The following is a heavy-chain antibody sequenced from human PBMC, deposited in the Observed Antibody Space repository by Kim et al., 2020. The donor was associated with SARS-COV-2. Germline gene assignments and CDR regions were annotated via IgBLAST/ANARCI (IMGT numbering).Heavy chain of an antibody. J-gene: IGHJ6*01. CDR3: ARDVLAAGYYYYYGMDV. V-gene: IGHV3-30*04. CDR2: ISYDGSNK. D-gene: IGHD5-12*01. Sequence: GGSLRLSCAASGFTFSSYAMHWVRQAPGKGLEWVAVISYDGSNKYYADSVKGRFTISRDNSKNTLYLQMNSLRAEDTAVYYCARDVLAAGYYYYYGMDV. CDR1: GFTFSSYA.